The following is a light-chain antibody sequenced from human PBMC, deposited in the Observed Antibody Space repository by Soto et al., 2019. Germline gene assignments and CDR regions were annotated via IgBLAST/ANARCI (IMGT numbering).Light chain of an antibody. CDR1: SGHSSYI. V-gene: IGLV4-60*03. CDR2: LEGSGSY. J-gene: IGLJ2*01. CDR3: ETWDSIPHVV. Sequence: QAVVTQSSSASASLGSSVKITCTLSSGHSSYIIAWHQQQPGKAPRYLMKLEGSGSYNKGSGVPDRFSGSSSGADRYLTISNLQSEDEADYYCETWDSIPHVVFGGGTKLTVL.